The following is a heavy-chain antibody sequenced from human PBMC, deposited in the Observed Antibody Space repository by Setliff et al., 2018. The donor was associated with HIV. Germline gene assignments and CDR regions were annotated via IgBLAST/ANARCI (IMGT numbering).Heavy chain of an antibody. CDR2: IYHSGST. Sequence: SETLSLTCTVSGYSISSGYYWGWIRQPPGKGLEWIGSIYHSGSTYYNPSLKSRVTISVDTSKNQFSLKLSSVTAADTALYYCAKDPTHEYYDVLAGSGSWFDPWGQGTLVTVSS. D-gene: IGHD3-9*01. J-gene: IGHJ5*02. CDR1: GYSISSGYY. CDR3: AKDPTHEYYDVLAGSGSWFDP. V-gene: IGHV4-38-2*02.